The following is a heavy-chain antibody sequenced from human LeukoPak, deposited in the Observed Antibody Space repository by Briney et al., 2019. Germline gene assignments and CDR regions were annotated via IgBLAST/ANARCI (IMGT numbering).Heavy chain of an antibody. J-gene: IGHJ4*02. CDR3: AKEYGSGSLDY. CDR1: GFTFSSYS. CDR2: ISSSTNYI. V-gene: IGHV3-21*01. Sequence: GGPLRLSCAASGFTFSSYSMNWVRQAPGKGLEWVSSISSSTNYIFYADSVKGRFTISRDNAKNSLYLQMNGLRAEDTAVYYCAKEYGSGSLDYWGQGTLVTVSS. D-gene: IGHD3-10*01.